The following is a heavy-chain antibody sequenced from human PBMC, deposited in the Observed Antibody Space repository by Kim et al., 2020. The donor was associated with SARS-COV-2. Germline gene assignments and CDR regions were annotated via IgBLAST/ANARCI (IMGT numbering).Heavy chain of an antibody. V-gene: IGHV1-18*01. D-gene: IGHD3-10*01. CDR2: ISAYNGNT. CDR1: GYTFTSYG. CDR3: ARDRGFFDYGSATGWFDP. J-gene: IGHJ5*02. Sequence: ASVKVSCKASGYTFTSYGISWVRQAPGQGLEWMGWISAYNGNTNYAQKLQGRVTMTTDTSTSTAYMELRSLRSDDTAVYYCARDRGFFDYGSATGWFDPWGQGTLVTVSS.